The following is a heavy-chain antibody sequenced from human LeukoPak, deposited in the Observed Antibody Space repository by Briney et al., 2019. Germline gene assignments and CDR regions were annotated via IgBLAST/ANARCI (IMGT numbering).Heavy chain of an antibody. CDR3: AREGYGGSGSYYNVLDY. CDR2: IHSTGST. Sequence: PSETLSLTCTVSGGSIRSSSYYWTWIRQPPGKGLEWIGNIHSTGSTDYNPSLKSRVAMSVDTSTNQFSLKVKSVTAADTAVYYCAREGYGGSGSYYNVLDYWGQGTLVTVSS. V-gene: IGHV4-39*07. CDR1: GGSIRSSSYY. D-gene: IGHD3-10*01. J-gene: IGHJ4*02.